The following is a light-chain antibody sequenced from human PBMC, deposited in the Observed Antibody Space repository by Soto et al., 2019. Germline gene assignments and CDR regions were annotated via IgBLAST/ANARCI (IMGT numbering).Light chain of an antibody. CDR1: SSDVGAYKH. CDR3: CSYAGRTNFLL. Sequence: QSVLTQPPSASGSPGQSITISCTGTSSDVGAYKHVSWYQQHPGKAPKLIIYDVSGRPSGVPGRFSGSKSGNTASLTVSRLQAEDEADYYCCSYAGRTNFLLFGGGTKLT. V-gene: IGLV2-8*01. J-gene: IGLJ2*01. CDR2: DVS.